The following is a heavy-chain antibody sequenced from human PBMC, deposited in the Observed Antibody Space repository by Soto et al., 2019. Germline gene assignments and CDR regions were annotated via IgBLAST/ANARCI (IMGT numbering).Heavy chain of an antibody. CDR1: GFTFSSYW. CDR3: ARGSFASSGYRQYFDN. J-gene: IGHJ4*02. CDR2: IKQDGSQT. Sequence: GSLRLSCAASGFTFSSYWMTWVRQAPGKGLEWVANIKQDGSQTNYVDSVEGRFTISRDNAKNSLYLQMNGLRAEDTAVYHCARGSFASSGYRQYFDNWGQGIQVTVSS. D-gene: IGHD3-22*01. V-gene: IGHV3-7*01.